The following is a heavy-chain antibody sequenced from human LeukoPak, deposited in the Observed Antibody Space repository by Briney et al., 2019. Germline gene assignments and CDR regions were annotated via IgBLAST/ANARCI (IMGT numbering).Heavy chain of an antibody. V-gene: IGHV3-11*06. CDR2: INDISSYT. CDR3: ARENQAYDYVWESFDY. Sequence: GGSLRLSCAASGFTFSDYHMSWIRQAPGKGLEWALYINDISSYTNYADSVKGRFTTSRENATNSLYLQMNSLRAEETAVYFCARENQAYDYVWESFDYWGQGTLVAVSS. CDR1: GFTFSDYH. J-gene: IGHJ4*02. D-gene: IGHD3-16*01.